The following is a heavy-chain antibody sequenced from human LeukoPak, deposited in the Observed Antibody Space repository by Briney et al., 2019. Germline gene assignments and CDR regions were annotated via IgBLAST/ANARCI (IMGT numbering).Heavy chain of an antibody. CDR2: ISAYNGNT. J-gene: IGHJ5*02. D-gene: IGHD1-20*01. V-gene: IGHV1-18*01. Sequence: ASVKVSCKASGYTFTSYGIGWVRQAPGQGLEWMGWISAYNGNTNYAQKLQGRVTMTTDTSTSTAYMELRSLRSDDTAVYYCARARITGTTTPHFNWFDPWGQGTLVTVSS. CDR1: GYTFTSYG. CDR3: ARARITGTTTPHFNWFDP.